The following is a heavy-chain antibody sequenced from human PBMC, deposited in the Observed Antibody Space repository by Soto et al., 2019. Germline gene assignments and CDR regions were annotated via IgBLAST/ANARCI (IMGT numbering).Heavy chain of an antibody. CDR2: IYYSGST. Sequence: SETRSLTCTFFGGSIISYYWSWIRQPPGKGLEWIGYIYYSGSTNYNPSLKSRVTISVDTSKNQFSLKLSSVTAADTAVYYCARDLGSNYGYYYGMDVWGQGTTVTVSS. CDR1: GGSIISYY. CDR3: ARDLGSNYGYYYGMDV. J-gene: IGHJ6*02. D-gene: IGHD4-4*01. V-gene: IGHV4-59*01.